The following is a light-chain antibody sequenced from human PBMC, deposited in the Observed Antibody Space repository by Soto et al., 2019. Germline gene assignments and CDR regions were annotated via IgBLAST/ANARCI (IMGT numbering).Light chain of an antibody. CDR2: EVS. CDR1: SSDVGGYNY. CDR3: SSYAGSNKSLV. V-gene: IGLV2-8*01. Sequence: QSALTQPPSASESPGQSVTISCTGTSSDVGGYNYVSWYQQHPGKAPKLMIYEVSKRPSGVPDRFSGSKSGNTASLTVSGLQAEDEADYYCSSYAGSNKSLVFGGGTKLTVL. J-gene: IGLJ2*01.